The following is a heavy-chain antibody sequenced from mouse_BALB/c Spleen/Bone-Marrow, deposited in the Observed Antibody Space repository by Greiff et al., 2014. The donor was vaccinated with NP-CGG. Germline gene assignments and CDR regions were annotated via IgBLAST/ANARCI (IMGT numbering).Heavy chain of an antibody. V-gene: IGHV1-7*01. CDR2: INPSTGYT. Sequence: VQLQQSGAELAKPGASVKMSCKASGYTFTSYWMHWVKQRPGQGLEWIGYINPSTGYTDYNQKFKDKATLTADKSSSTAYMQLSSLTSEDSAVYYCARRLNWDWFAYWGQGTLVIVSA. CDR3: ARRLNWDWFAY. D-gene: IGHD4-1*01. CDR1: GYTFTSYW. J-gene: IGHJ3*01.